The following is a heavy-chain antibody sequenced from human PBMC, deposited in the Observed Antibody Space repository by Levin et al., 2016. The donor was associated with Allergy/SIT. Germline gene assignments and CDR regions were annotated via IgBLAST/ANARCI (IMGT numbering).Heavy chain of an antibody. D-gene: IGHD2-2*01. CDR1: GFTFSSYS. Sequence: GGSLRLSCAASGFTFSSYSMNWVRQAPGKGLEWVSYISSSSSTIYYADSVKGRFTISRDNAKNSLYLQMNSLRAEDTAVYYCARGPTHYPAPEYFQHWGQGTLVTVSS. J-gene: IGHJ1*01. CDR3: ARGPTHYPAPEYFQH. V-gene: IGHV3-48*01. CDR2: ISSSSSTI.